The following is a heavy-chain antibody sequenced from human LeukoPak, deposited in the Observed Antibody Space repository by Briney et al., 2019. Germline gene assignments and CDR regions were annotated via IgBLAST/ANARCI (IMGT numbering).Heavy chain of an antibody. D-gene: IGHD3-10*01. V-gene: IGHV4-39*07. CDR2: IYYSGST. CDR1: GGSISSSNYY. CDR3: ARGAMVRGAFDY. Sequence: PSETLSLTCTVSGGSISSSNYYWGWIRQPPGKGLEWIGTIYYSGSTYYNPSLKSRVTISVDTSKNQFSLKLSSVTAADTAVYYCARGAMVRGAFDYWGQGTLVTVSS. J-gene: IGHJ4*02.